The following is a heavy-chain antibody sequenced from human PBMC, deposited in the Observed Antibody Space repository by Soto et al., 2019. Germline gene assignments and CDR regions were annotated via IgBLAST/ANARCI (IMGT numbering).Heavy chain of an antibody. CDR2: ISYDGSNK. D-gene: IGHD6-13*01. V-gene: IGHV3-30*04. CDR1: GFTFSSYA. Sequence: GGSLRLSCAASGFTFSSYAMHWVRQAPGKGLEWVAVISYDGSNKYYADSVKGRFTISRDNSKNTLYLQMNSLRAEDTAVYYCATTISTWGAAAGTATYFDYWGQGTLVTVSS. CDR3: ATTISTWGAAAGTATYFDY. J-gene: IGHJ4*02.